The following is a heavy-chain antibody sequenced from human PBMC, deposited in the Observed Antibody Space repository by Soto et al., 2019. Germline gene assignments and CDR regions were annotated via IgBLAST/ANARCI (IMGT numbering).Heavy chain of an antibody. J-gene: IGHJ4*02. CDR3: ARLIREIAAAGMTPLFDY. CDR2: IYYSGST. V-gene: IGHV4-39*01. CDR1: GGCISSSSYY. D-gene: IGHD6-13*01. Sequence: ETLSLTCTVSGGCISSSSYYWGWIRQPPGKGLEWIGSIYYSGSTYYNPSLKSRVTISVDTSKNQFSLKLSSVTAADTAVYYCARLIREIAAAGMTPLFDYWGQGTLVTVSS.